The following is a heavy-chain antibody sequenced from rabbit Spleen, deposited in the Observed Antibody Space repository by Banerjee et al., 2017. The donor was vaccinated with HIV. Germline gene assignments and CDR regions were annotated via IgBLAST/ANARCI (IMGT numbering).Heavy chain of an antibody. CDR2: IWTSSGTT. J-gene: IGHJ6*01. Sequence: QSLEESGGDLVQPEGSLTLTCKASEFDFTSYYMCWVRQAPGKGLEWIACIWTSSGTTYYADWAKGRFTISRTSSTTVTLQMTSLTVADTATYFCARERDGTDGYGGLVYATEGMDLWGPGTLVTVS. D-gene: IGHD3-1*01. CDR1: EFDFTSYY. CDR3: ARERDGTDGYGGLVYATEGMDL. V-gene: IGHV1S40*01.